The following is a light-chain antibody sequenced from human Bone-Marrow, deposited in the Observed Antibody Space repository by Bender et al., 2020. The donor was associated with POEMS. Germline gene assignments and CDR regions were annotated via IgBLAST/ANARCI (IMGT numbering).Light chain of an antibody. CDR2: DVS. J-gene: IGLJ3*02. Sequence: QSALTQPASVSGSPGQSITISCTGTSSDVGAYNYVSWYQQYPGKAPKLMSYDVSNRPSGVSNRFSGSKSGNTASLTISGLQAEDEADYYCSSYTSSSTFWVFAGGTKLTVL. V-gene: IGLV2-14*03. CDR1: SSDVGAYNY. CDR3: SSYTSSSTFWV.